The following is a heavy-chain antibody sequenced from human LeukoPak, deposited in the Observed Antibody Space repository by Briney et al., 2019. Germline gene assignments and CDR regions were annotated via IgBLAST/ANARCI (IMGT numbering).Heavy chain of an antibody. J-gene: IGHJ3*02. D-gene: IGHD3-22*01. V-gene: IGHV3-21*01. CDR1: GFTFSSYS. CDR2: ISSSSGYI. CDR3: ASLHYYDSPDAFDI. Sequence: PGGSLRLSCAASGFTFSSYSMNWVRQAPGKGLEWVSSISSSSGYIYYADSVKGRFTISRDNAKNSLYLQMNSLRAEDTAVYYCASLHYYDSPDAFDIWGQGTMVTVSS.